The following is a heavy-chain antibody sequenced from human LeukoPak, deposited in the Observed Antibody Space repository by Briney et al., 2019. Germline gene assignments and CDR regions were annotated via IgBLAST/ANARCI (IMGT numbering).Heavy chain of an antibody. CDR3: TRDPGGWGIARYCSGGSCYSA. D-gene: IGHD2-15*01. CDR1: GFIFNNAW. Sequence: PGGSLRLSCAASGFIFNNAWMSWVRQAPGKGLEWVGRIQSKTDGGTTDYAAPVKGRFTISRDDSKSIAYLQMNSLKTEDTAVYYCTRDPGGWGIARYCSGGSCYSAWGQGTLVTVSS. V-gene: IGHV3-15*01. J-gene: IGHJ5*02. CDR2: IQSKTDGGTT.